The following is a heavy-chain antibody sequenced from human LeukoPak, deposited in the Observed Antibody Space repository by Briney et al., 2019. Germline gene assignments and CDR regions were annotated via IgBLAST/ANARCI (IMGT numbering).Heavy chain of an antibody. V-gene: IGHV1-69*13. Sequence: ASVKVSCKASGGTFSSYAISWVRQAPGQGLEWMGGIIPIFGTANYAQKFQGRVTITADESTSTAYMELSSLRSEDTAVYYCARGLVGATLVFDAFDIWGQGTMVTVSS. CDR3: ARGLVGATLVFDAFDI. J-gene: IGHJ3*02. CDR1: GGTFSSYA. D-gene: IGHD1-26*01. CDR2: IIPIFGTA.